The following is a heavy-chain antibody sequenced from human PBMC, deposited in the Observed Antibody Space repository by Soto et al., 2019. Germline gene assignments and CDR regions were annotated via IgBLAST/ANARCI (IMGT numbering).Heavy chain of an antibody. Sequence: EVQLVESGGGLVKPGGSLRLSCVASGFTFRTYTMNWVRQAPGKGLEWVSGIRGFSPYTFYSESVKGRFTISRDNAKNSLYLQMNSMRAEDTAVYYCARDRGYDAHDYYYNAMDVWGQGATVIV. J-gene: IGHJ6*02. CDR1: GFTFRTYT. V-gene: IGHV3-21*01. CDR2: IRGFSPYT. D-gene: IGHD2-15*01. CDR3: ARDRGYDAHDYYYNAMDV.